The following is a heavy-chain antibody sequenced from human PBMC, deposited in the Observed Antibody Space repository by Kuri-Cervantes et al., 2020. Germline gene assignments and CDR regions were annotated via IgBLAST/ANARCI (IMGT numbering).Heavy chain of an antibody. CDR2: ISYDGSNK. D-gene: IGHD1-26*01. CDR1: GFTFNSYA. CDR3: ARGPYRGGGSPPYYGMDV. J-gene: IGHJ6*02. V-gene: IGHV3-30-3*01. Sequence: GGSLRLSCAASGFTFNSYAMHWVRQAPGKGLEWVAVISYDGSNKYYADSVKGRFTISRDNSKNTLYLQMNSLRAEDTALYHCARGPYRGGGSPPYYGMDVRGQGTTVTVSS.